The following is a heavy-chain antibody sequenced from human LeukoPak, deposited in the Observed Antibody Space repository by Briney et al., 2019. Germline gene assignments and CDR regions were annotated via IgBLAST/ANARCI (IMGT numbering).Heavy chain of an antibody. Sequence: GGSLRLSCAASGFTFSDYYMSWIRQAPGKGLEWVSYISSSGSTIYYADSVKGRFTISRDNAKNSLYLQMNSLRAEDTAVYYCARDHISGAYYYYYGMDVWGQGTTVTVSS. CDR2: ISSSGSTI. CDR1: GFTFSDYY. D-gene: IGHD2-15*01. V-gene: IGHV3-11*01. J-gene: IGHJ6*02. CDR3: ARDHISGAYYYYYGMDV.